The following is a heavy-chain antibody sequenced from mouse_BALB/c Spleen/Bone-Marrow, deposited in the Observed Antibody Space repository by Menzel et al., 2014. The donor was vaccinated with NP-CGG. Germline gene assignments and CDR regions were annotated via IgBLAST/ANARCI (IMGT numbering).Heavy chain of an antibody. V-gene: IGHV14-4*02. CDR2: IDPGNGDT. Sequence: VQLQQSGAELVRSGASVKLSCTASDFNIKDYYMHWVKQRPEQGLEWIGWIDPGNGDTEYAPKFQGKATMTADTSSNTAYLQLSSLTSEDTAVYYCNAEHGNYHYFDYWGQGTTLIVSS. CDR3: NAEHGNYHYFDY. CDR1: DFNIKDYY. D-gene: IGHD6-1*01. J-gene: IGHJ2*01.